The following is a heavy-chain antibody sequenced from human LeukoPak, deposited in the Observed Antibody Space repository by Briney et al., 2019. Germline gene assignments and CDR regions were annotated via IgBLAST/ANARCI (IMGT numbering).Heavy chain of an antibody. V-gene: IGHV3-48*03. D-gene: IGHD6-19*01. CDR2: ISSSGSTI. Sequence: PGGSLRLSCAASGFTFSSYEMNWARQAPGKGLEGVSYISSSGSTIYYADSVKGRFTISRDNAKNSLYLQMHSLRADDTAVYYCAREKAGPRGGFDYWGQGTLVTVSS. CDR3: AREKAGPRGGFDY. CDR1: GFTFSSYE. J-gene: IGHJ4*02.